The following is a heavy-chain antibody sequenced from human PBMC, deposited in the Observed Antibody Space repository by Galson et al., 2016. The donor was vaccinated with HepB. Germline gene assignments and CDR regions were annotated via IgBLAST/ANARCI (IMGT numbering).Heavy chain of an antibody. J-gene: IGHJ4*02. Sequence: SLRLSCAASGLTFNNYGMHWVRQAPGKGLDWVAVISHDRTTTYSADSVKGRFTISRDNSKHTLYLQMTSLRPEDTAIYYCAGAFDYWGQGILVTVSS. CDR2: ISHDRTTT. CDR3: AGAFDY. V-gene: IGHV3-30*03. CDR1: GLTFNNYG.